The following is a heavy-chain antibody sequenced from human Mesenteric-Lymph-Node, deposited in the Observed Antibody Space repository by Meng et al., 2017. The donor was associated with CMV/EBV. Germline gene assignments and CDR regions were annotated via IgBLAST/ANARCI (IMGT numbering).Heavy chain of an antibody. D-gene: IGHD3-22*01. CDR2: IGSYNNYK. CDR3: AKWAMIGFDY. J-gene: IGHJ4*02. V-gene: IGHV3-21*01. Sequence: GESLKISCAASGFTFSIYSIAWVRQAPGKGLEWVSSIGSYNNYKYYADSVQGRFTISRDDAENSLFLQMNSLRAEDTAVYYCAKWAMIGFDYWGQGTLVTVSS. CDR1: GFTFSIYS.